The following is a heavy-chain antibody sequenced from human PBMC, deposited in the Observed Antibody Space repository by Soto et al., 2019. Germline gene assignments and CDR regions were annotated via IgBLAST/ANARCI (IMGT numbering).Heavy chain of an antibody. D-gene: IGHD4-17*01. CDR3: GHRPYYGEYGGSFEF. J-gene: IGHJ4*02. CDR1: GFSLITSGVG. CDR2: IYCYDDT. V-gene: IGHV2-5*01. Sequence: QITLKESGPTMVKPTQPLTLPCTFSGFSLITSGVGVGLIRQTPGKALEWLALIYCYDDTPYSPSLKSRLTISNDTSKNQVVLTMTVMCTVDTATYYCGHRPYYGEYGGSFEFRGQVTMVSVAS.